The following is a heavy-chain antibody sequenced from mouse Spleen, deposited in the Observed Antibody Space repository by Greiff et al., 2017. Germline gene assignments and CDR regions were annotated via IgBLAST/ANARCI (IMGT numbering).Heavy chain of an antibody. Sequence: VQLQQSGPELVKPGASVKISCKASGYTFTDYYMNWVKQSHGKSLEWIGDINPNNGGTSYNQKFKGKATLTVDKSSSTAYMELRSLTSEDSAVYYCASTVLLRLRSYYFDYWGQGTTLTVSS. CDR2: INPNNGGT. J-gene: IGHJ2*01. CDR3: ASTVLLRLRSYYFDY. D-gene: IGHD1-2*01. V-gene: IGHV1-26*01. CDR1: GYTFTDYY.